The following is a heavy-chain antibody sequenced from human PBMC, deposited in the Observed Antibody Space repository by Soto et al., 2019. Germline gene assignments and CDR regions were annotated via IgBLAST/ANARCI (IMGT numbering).Heavy chain of an antibody. D-gene: IGHD3-22*01. CDR1: GFTFSNYD. CDR3: ARGDDNSGYYYAFDS. CDR2: ISGSGRTI. V-gene: IGHV3-48*03. J-gene: IGHJ4*02. Sequence: LRLSCEASGFTFSNYDMNWVRQAPGKGLEWVSYISGSGRTIYYADSVKGRFTISRDSAKKSLFLQMNSLRAEDTALYYCARGDDNSGYYYAFDSWGQGTPVTVSS.